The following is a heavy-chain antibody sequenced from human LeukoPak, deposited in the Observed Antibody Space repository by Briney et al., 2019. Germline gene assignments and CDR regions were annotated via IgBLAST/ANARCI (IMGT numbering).Heavy chain of an antibody. CDR2: ISYDGSSQ. CDR3: ARDRVSVGSPRDGLDV. V-gene: IGHV3-30-3*01. Sequence: PGGSLGLSFAASGFTFRSYALHWGRQAPGKGLEGVAGISYDGSSQFYADSVKGRFTFSRDSSRNTLYLQMNSLRAEDTAVYYCARDRVSVGSPRDGLDVWGQGTTVTVSS. CDR1: GFTFRSYA. J-gene: IGHJ6*02. D-gene: IGHD4-23*01.